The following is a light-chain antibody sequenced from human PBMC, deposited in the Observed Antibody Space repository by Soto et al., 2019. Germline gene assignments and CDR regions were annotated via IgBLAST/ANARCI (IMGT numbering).Light chain of an antibody. CDR1: QSISSSF. CDR3: QHGYSTPLT. J-gene: IGKJ4*01. CDR2: DAY. Sequence: IVVTKSPRILSLSPGERASLSCGASQSISSSFLAWYQQKPGQAPRLLIYDAYNRATGIPPRFSGSGSGTDFTLTISSLQPEDFATYFCQHGYSTPLTFGGGTKVDIK. V-gene: IGKV3D-7*01.